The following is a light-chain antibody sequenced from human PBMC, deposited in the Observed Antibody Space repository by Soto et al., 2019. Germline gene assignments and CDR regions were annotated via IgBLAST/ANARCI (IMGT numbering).Light chain of an antibody. CDR1: QSVSKY. J-gene: IGKJ5*01. CDR3: QQRSNWPIT. CDR2: DAS. Sequence: EIVLTQSPATLSLSPGERATLSSRTSQSVSKYFAWYQQKPGRAPRLLIYDASSRATGIPARFIGSGSGTDFTLTISSLEPEDFAIYYCQQRSNWPITFGQGTRLEIK. V-gene: IGKV3-11*01.